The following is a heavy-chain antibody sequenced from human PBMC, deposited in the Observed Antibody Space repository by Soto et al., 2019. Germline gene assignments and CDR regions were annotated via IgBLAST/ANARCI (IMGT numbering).Heavy chain of an antibody. CDR3: AKSFMRYGDYEVRWFDP. V-gene: IGHV4-4*02. D-gene: IGHD4-17*01. CDR1: GGSISSSNW. CDR2: IYHSGST. J-gene: IGHJ5*02. Sequence: QVQLQESGPGLVKPSGTLSLTCAVSGGSISSSNWWSWVRQPPGKGLEWIGEIYHSGSTNYNPSLRSRVTISVDKSKNQFSLKLSSVTAADTAVYYCAKSFMRYGDYEVRWFDPWGQGTLVTVSS.